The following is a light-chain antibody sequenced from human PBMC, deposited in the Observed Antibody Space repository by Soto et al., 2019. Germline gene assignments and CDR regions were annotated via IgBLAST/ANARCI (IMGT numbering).Light chain of an antibody. Sequence: TXSLSPGERATLSCRASQSVSSYLAWYQQKPGQAPRLLIYEASNRATGIPARFSGSGSGTDFTLTINSLEPEDFAVYYCQQRSNWLWTFGQGTKVEIK. CDR1: QSVSSY. CDR2: EAS. J-gene: IGKJ1*01. CDR3: QQRSNWLWT. V-gene: IGKV3-11*01.